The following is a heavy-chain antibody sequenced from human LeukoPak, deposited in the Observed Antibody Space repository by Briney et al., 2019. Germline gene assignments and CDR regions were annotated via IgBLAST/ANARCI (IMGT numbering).Heavy chain of an antibody. CDR1: GGTFSSYA. V-gene: IGHV1-69*05. Sequence: SVKVSCKASGGTFSSYAISWVRQAPGQGLEWMGRIIPIFGTANYAQKFQGIVTITTDESTSTAYMELSSLRSEDTAVYYCARMGGYYGSGSYSDWGQGTLVTVSS. J-gene: IGHJ4*02. CDR3: ARMGGYYGSGSYSD. D-gene: IGHD3-10*01. CDR2: IIPIFGTA.